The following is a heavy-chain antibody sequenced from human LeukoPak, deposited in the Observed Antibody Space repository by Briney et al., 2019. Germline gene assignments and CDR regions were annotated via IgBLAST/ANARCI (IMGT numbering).Heavy chain of an antibody. Sequence: GGFLRLSCVASGFTFSSYAMHWVRQAPGKGLEWVAVISYDGSNKYYADSVKGRFTISRDNFKNTLYLQMNSLRAEDTAVYYCAKTTGFGSSSGSPIDYWGQGTLVTVSS. CDR1: GFTFSSYA. CDR2: ISYDGSNK. D-gene: IGHD3-10*01. V-gene: IGHV3-30-3*02. CDR3: AKTTGFGSSSGSPIDY. J-gene: IGHJ4*02.